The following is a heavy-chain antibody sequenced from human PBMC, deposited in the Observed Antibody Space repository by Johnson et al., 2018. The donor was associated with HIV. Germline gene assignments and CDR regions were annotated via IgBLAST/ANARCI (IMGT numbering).Heavy chain of an antibody. D-gene: IGHD6-19*01. Sequence: MQLVESGGGLIQPGGSLRLSCAASGITVSSNYMSWVRLTPGKGLEWVGRVKNKADGGTIDYAAFVKGRFIISRDDSKNTLYLQMNSLKTEDTAVYYCTTARNRLWSSSGWAMWG. J-gene: IGHJ1*01. V-gene: IGHV3-15*01. CDR2: VKNKADGGTI. CDR3: TTARNRLWSSSGWAM. CDR1: GITVSSNY.